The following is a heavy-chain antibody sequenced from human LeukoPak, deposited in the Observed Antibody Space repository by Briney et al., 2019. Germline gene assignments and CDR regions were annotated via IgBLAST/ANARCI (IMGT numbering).Heavy chain of an antibody. J-gene: IGHJ3*02. CDR1: GCSISSYY. V-gene: IGHV4-4*07. Sequence: SETLSLTCTVSGCSISSYYWSWLRQPAGKGLEWIGRIYTSGSTNYNPSLMSRVTMSVDTSKNQFSLKLSSVTAADTAVYYCARWPYSGSWQIGAFDIWGQGTMVTVSS. D-gene: IGHD1-26*01. CDR2: IYTSGST. CDR3: ARWPYSGSWQIGAFDI.